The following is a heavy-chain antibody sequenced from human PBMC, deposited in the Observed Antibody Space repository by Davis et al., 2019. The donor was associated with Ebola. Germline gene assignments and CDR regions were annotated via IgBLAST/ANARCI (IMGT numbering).Heavy chain of an antibody. D-gene: IGHD3-22*01. Sequence: SVKVSCKASGGTFSSYAISWVRQAPGQGLEWMGGIIPIFGTANYAQKFQGRVTITADESTSTAYMELSSLRSEDTAVYYCARGARYYYDSSGSAYFDYWGQGTLVTVSS. CDR3: ARGARYYYDSSGSAYFDY. CDR2: IIPIFGTA. J-gene: IGHJ4*02. V-gene: IGHV1-69*13. CDR1: GGTFSSYA.